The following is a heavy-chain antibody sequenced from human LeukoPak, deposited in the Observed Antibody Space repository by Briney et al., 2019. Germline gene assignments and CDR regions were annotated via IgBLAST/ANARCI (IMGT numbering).Heavy chain of an antibody. V-gene: IGHV3-23*01. Sequence: GGSLRLSCVASGFTLSSYMMSWVRQAPGKGLEWVSGIGGSAGGTFYSDSVRGRFTISRDSPKNTLYLQMNSLRVEDTAVYYCTKDPLDYWGQGTLVTVSS. CDR3: TKDPLDY. CDR1: GFTLSSYM. CDR2: IGGSAGGT. J-gene: IGHJ4*02.